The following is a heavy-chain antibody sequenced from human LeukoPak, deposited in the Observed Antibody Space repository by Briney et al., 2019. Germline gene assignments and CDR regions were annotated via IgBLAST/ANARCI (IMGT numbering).Heavy chain of an antibody. J-gene: IGHJ4*02. CDR1: GYTFTGYH. V-gene: IGHV1-2*06. CDR2: IKPNSGDT. D-gene: IGHD2-2*01. CDR3: ARDYCSSTSCHFDY. Sequence: ASVKVSCKASGYTFTGYHMHWVRQAPGQGLEWMGRIKPNSGDTNYAQNFQGRVTMTRDTSISTAYMELSRLRSDDTAVYYCARDYCSSTSCHFDYCGQGTLVTVSS.